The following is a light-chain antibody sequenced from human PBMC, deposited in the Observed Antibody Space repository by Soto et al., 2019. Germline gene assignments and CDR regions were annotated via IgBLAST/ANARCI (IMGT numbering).Light chain of an antibody. Sequence: IQMTQSPSFVSASVGDRVTITCRASQGISAWLAWYQQQPGKAPKLLIYDTSILESGVPSRFSGSGSGIHFTLTIRSLQPEDFGTYYCQQSYRFPFTFGQGTKLEIK. CDR2: DTS. CDR3: QQSYRFPFT. V-gene: IGKV1-12*01. CDR1: QGISAW. J-gene: IGKJ2*01.